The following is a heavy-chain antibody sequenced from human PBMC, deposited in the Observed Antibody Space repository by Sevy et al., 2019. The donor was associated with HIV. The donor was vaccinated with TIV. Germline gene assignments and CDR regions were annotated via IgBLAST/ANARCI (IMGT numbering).Heavy chain of an antibody. Sequence: GGSLRLSCAASGYTFSSYGMHWVRQAPGKGLEWIALIWFDGTNIFYADSVKGRFTISRDIAKSTLHLQMNSLRADDTAVYYCARDLEFYNYREYVPTFMPDHWGQGTLVTVSS. J-gene: IGHJ4*02. CDR1: GYTFSSYG. CDR3: ARDLEFYNYREYVPTFMPDH. V-gene: IGHV3-33*01. CDR2: IWFDGTNI. D-gene: IGHD3-16*02.